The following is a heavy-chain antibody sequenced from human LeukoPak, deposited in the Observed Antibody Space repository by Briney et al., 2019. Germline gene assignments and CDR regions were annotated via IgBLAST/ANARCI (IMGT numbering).Heavy chain of an antibody. CDR2: INWNGGST. CDR3: ARDLGLLTGYYGWFDP. D-gene: IGHD3-9*01. CDR1: GFTFDDYG. V-gene: IGHV3-20*04. Sequence: GGSLRLSCAASGFTFDDYGMSWVRQAPGKGLEWVSGINWNGGSTGYADSVKGRFTISRDNAKNSLYLQMNSLRAEDTAVYYCARDLGLLTGYYGWFDPWGQGTLVTVSS. J-gene: IGHJ5*02.